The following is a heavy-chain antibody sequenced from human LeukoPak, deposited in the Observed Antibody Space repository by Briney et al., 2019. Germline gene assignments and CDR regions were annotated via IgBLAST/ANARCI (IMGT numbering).Heavy chain of an antibody. D-gene: IGHD6-13*01. CDR3: ARDPQYSSSSDAFDI. CDR1: GGFLSSGSYY. V-gene: IGHV4-61*01. J-gene: IGHJ3*02. Sequence: SETLSLTCTVSGGFLSSGSYYWSWIRQPPGKGLEWIGYIYYSGSTNYNPSLMSRVTISVDTSKNQFSLKVSSVAAADTAVYFCARDPQYSSSSDAFDIWGQGTMVTVSS. CDR2: IYYSGST.